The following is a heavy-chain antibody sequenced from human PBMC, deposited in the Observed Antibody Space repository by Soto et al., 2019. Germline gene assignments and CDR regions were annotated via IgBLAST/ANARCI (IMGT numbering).Heavy chain of an antibody. Sequence: PGXSLKISCKGSGYTFTNYWIGWVRQMPGKGLEWMGIIYPGDSDTTYSPSFQGQVTISADKSISTAYLQWSSLKASDTAIYYCARPLYFIRTDCSYFDYSCQGT. CDR2: IYPGDSDT. CDR3: ARPLYFIRTDCSYFDY. J-gene: IGHJ4*02. CDR1: GYTFTNYW. V-gene: IGHV5-51*01. D-gene: IGHD2-2*01.